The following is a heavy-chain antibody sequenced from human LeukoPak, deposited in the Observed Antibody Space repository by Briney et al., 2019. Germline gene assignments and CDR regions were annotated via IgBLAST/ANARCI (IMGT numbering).Heavy chain of an antibody. Sequence: PGRSLRLSCAASGFTFDTYSMTWVRQAPGKGLEWVSYISGSSNSIYYADSVKGRFTISRDNVKNSVYLQMNSLRAEDTAVYYCARDQYSSIDYWGQGTLVTVSS. D-gene: IGHD6-13*01. J-gene: IGHJ4*02. CDR1: GFTFDTYS. CDR2: ISGSSNSI. V-gene: IGHV3-48*01. CDR3: ARDQYSSIDY.